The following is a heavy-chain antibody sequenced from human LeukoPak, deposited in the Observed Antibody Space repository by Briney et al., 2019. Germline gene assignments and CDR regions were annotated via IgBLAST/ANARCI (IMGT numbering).Heavy chain of an antibody. V-gene: IGHV3-30*03. Sequence: GGSLRLSCAASGFTFSSYGMHWVRQAPGKGLEWVAVISFDGSDKYYADSVKGRFTISRDNSENTLYLQMNSLRPEDTAVYYCATVRRYFDWLLFRHSYGMDVWGQGTTVTVSS. J-gene: IGHJ6*02. CDR2: ISFDGSDK. CDR3: ATVRRYFDWLLFRHSYGMDV. D-gene: IGHD3-9*01. CDR1: GFTFSSYG.